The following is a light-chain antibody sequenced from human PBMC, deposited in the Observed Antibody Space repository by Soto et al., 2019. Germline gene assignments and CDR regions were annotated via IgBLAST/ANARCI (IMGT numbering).Light chain of an antibody. J-gene: IGKJ4*01. CDR2: GAS. CDR3: QQYNNCPPLT. Sequence: EIVMTQSPATLYVSPGEMATLSCRASQSVSSNLAWYQQKPGQAPRLLIYGASTRATGIPDRLRGSGSGTEFTLTISSLQSEDFAVYYCQQYNNCPPLTFGGGTKVEIK. V-gene: IGKV3-15*01. CDR1: QSVSSN.